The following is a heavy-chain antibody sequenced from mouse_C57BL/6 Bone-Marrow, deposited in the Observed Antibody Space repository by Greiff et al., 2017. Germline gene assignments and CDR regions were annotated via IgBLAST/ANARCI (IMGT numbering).Heavy chain of an antibody. CDR3: AREGDYVAWFAY. J-gene: IGHJ3*01. V-gene: IGHV5-4*01. CDR2: ISDGGSYT. Sequence: EVQLVESGGGLVKPGGSLKLSCAASGFTFSSYAMSWVRQTPEKRLEWVATISDGGSYTYYPDNVKGRFTISRDKAKNNLYLQMSHLKSEDTAMYYCAREGDYVAWFAYWGQGTLVTVSA. D-gene: IGHD2-4*01. CDR1: GFTFSSYA.